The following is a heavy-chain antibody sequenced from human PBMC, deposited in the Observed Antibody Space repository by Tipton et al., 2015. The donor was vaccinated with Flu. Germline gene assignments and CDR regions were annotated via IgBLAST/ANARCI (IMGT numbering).Heavy chain of an antibody. J-gene: IGHJ4*02. CDR2: IRSKVNNYAT. CDR3: ASGDY. CDR1: GFAFSGAA. Sequence: SLRLSCAASGFAFSGAAMHWVRQAPGKGLEWVGRIRSKVNNYATAYGASVRGRFTISRDDLKNTAYLQMDSVEAEDTAVYYCASGDYWGQGTLVTVSS. V-gene: IGHV3-73*01.